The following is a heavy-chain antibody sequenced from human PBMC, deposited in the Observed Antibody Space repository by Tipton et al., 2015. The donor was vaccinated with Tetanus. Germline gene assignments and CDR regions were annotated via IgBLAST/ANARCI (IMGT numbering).Heavy chain of an antibody. CDR1: GYTFTDYH. D-gene: IGHD1-7*01. Sequence: QLVQSGAEVKKPGASVKVSCKPSGYTFTDYHMQWVRQAPGQGLEWMGWIDPKSGDTDFAQKFQGRVTMTRDSSISTVYMELSRLRSDDTAVYFCARGHSPLYNWNFGYFDFWGQGTLVTVSS. CDR2: IDPKSGDT. V-gene: IGHV1-2*02. CDR3: ARGHSPLYNWNFGYFDF. J-gene: IGHJ4*02.